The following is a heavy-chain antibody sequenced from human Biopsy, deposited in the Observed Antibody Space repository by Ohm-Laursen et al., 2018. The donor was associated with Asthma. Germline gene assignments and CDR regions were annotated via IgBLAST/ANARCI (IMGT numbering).Heavy chain of an antibody. CDR2: IYYTGTT. Sequence: SDTLSLTCTISDGSISGFYWNWIRQPPGKGLEWIGYIYYTGTTNYNPSLKSRVSISVDSAENQFSLKLTSVTAADTAVYYCARDSYSSGLYDDFESWGQGTLVTVSS. V-gene: IGHV4-59*01. CDR3: ARDSYSSGLYDDFES. D-gene: IGHD6-19*01. J-gene: IGHJ4*02. CDR1: DGSISGFY.